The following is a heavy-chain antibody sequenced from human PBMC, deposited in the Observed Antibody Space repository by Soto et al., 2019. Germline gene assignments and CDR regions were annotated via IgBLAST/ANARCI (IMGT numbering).Heavy chain of an antibody. Sequence: ASVKVSCKASGYTFSDYYMHWVRQAPGQGLEWMGIINPSGDSTTYAQKFQGRVTMTRDTSTSTLYLEVSSLRSEDTAVYFCTRSRQVGPSTFFDSWGQGALVTVSS. CDR2: INPSGDST. CDR3: TRSRQVGPSTFFDS. D-gene: IGHD1-26*01. J-gene: IGHJ4*02. V-gene: IGHV1-46*01. CDR1: GYTFSDYY.